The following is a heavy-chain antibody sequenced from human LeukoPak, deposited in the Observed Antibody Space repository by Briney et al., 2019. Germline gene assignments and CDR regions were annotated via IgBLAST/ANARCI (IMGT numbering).Heavy chain of an antibody. CDR2: IYYSGST. CDR1: GGSISSSNW. J-gene: IGHJ4*02. Sequence: SETLSLTRAVSGGSISSSNWWSWVRQPPGKGLEWIGYIYYSGSTYYNPSLKSRVTISVDTSKNQFSLKLSSVTAADTAVYYCARDQSGSGYFDYWGQGTLVTVSS. CDR3: ARDQSGSGYFDY. V-gene: IGHV4-4*02. D-gene: IGHD3-22*01.